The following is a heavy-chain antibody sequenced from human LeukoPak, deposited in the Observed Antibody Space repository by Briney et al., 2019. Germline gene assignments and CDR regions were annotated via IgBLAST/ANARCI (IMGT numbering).Heavy chain of an antibody. J-gene: IGHJ5*02. CDR2: IYPDDSNT. V-gene: IGHV5-51*01. Sequence: GESLKISCKGSGYSFTTYWIGWVRQMPGKGLEWMGIIYPDDSNTRYSPSFQGQVTFSVDKSINTAYLQWSSLKASDTATYYCARRNYDILTGSNWFDPWGQGTLVTVSS. CDR1: GYSFTTYW. D-gene: IGHD3-9*01. CDR3: ARRNYDILTGSNWFDP.